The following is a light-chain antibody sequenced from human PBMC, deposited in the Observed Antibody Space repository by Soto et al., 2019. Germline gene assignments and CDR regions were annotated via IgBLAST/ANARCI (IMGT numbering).Light chain of an antibody. CDR1: SSNIENDY. J-gene: IGLJ2*01. V-gene: IGLV1-51*01. CDR2: DNN. Sequence: QSVLTQPPSVSAAPGQTVTISCSGSSSNIENDYVSWYQQLPGTAPKLLIYDNNKRPSGIPDRFSGSKSGTSATLGITGLQTGDEADYYCGTWDSSLSAGVFGGGTKVTVL. CDR3: GTWDSSLSAGV.